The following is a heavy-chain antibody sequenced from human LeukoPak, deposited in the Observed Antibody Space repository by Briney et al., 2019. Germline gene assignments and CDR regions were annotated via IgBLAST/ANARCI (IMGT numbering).Heavy chain of an antibody. CDR1: GGPISSYY. D-gene: IGHD5-18*01. V-gene: IGHV4-59*01. CDR3: ARGTRYSYIFDY. CDR2: IYYSGST. J-gene: IGHJ4*02. Sequence: PSETLSLTYTVSGGPISSYYWSWIRQPPGKGLEEIGYIYYSGSTNYNPSLKSRVTISIDTSKNQFSLKLSSVTAADTAVYYCARGTRYSYIFDYWGQGTLVTVSS.